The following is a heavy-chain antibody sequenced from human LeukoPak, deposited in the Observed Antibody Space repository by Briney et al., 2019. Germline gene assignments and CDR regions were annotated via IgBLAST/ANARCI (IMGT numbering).Heavy chain of an antibody. V-gene: IGHV3-23*01. CDR2: ISGGGGST. CDR1: GFTFSSYG. J-gene: IGHJ4*02. Sequence: HPGGSLRLSCAASGFTFSSYGMSWVRQAPGKGLEWVSSISGGGGSTVYADSVKGRFTISRDNSKTTLYLQMNSLRAEDTAVYYCARDRDSSSWSSRRVGDYFDYWGQGTLVTVSS. D-gene: IGHD6-13*01. CDR3: ARDRDSSSWSSRRVGDYFDY.